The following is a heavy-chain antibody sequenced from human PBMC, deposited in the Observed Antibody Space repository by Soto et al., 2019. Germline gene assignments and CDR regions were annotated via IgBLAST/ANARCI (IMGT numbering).Heavy chain of an antibody. CDR3: TKQKGDSRTYNGMDV. Sequence: QVQLQQSGPGLVKPSQTLSLTCAISGDSVSSNSAAWNWIRQSPSRGLEWLGRAYYRSQWYYDSAVFVSSRITVIPDTSKIQFSLQLSSVTPEDTAVYFCTKQKGDSRTYNGMDVWGQGTTVIVSS. CDR2: AYYRSQWYY. CDR1: GDSVSSNSAA. V-gene: IGHV6-1*01. D-gene: IGHD2-21*02. J-gene: IGHJ6*02.